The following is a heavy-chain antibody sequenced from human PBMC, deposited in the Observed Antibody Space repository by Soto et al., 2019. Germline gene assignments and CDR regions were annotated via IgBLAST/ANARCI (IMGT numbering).Heavy chain of an antibody. CDR1: GGSVSSGSYY. CDR2: IYYSGST. Sequence: PSETLSLTCTVSGGSVSSGSYYWSWIRQPPGKGLELIGYIYYSGSTNYNPSLKSRVTISVDTSKNQFSLKLSSVTAADTAVYYCASGGLWFGESDDAFDIWGQGTMVTVSS. V-gene: IGHV4-61*01. D-gene: IGHD3-10*01. CDR3: ASGGLWFGESDDAFDI. J-gene: IGHJ3*02.